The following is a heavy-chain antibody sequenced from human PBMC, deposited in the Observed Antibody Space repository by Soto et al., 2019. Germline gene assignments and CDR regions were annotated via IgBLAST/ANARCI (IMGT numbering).Heavy chain of an antibody. D-gene: IGHD3-9*01. V-gene: IGHV1-69*13. J-gene: IGHJ6*02. CDR3: AREGSPYYDILTGPRTYYYYYGMDV. Sequence: ASVKVSCKASGGTFSSYAISWVRQAPGQGLEWMGGIIPIFGTANYAQKFQGRVTITADESTSTAYMELSSLRSEETAVYYCAREGSPYYDILTGPRTYYYYYGMDVWGQGTTVTVSS. CDR1: GGTFSSYA. CDR2: IIPIFGTA.